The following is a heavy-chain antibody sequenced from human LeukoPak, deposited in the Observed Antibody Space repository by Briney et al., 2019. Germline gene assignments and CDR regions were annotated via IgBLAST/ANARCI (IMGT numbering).Heavy chain of an antibody. Sequence: GGPLRLSCAASGFTFSSYDMHWVRHATGKGLEWVSAIGTAGDTYYPGSVKGRFTISRENAKNSLYLQMNSLRAGDTAVYYCARASGSSIPLGYGMDVWGQGTTVTVSS. CDR1: GFTFSSYD. J-gene: IGHJ6*02. CDR2: IGTAGDT. D-gene: IGHD6-13*01. V-gene: IGHV3-13*01. CDR3: ARASGSSIPLGYGMDV.